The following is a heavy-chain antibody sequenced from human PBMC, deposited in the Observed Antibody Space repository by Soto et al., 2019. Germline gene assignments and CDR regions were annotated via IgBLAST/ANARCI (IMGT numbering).Heavy chain of an antibody. J-gene: IGHJ4*02. CDR3: ARADATYYYDSSGYFAYYFDY. V-gene: IGHV4-34*09. CDR2: IYYSGST. D-gene: IGHD3-22*01. CDR1: GGSFSGYY. Sequence: SETLSLTCAVYGGSFSGYYWSWIRQPPGKGQEWIGYIYYSGSTNYNPSLKSRVTISVDTSKNQFSLKLSSVTAADTAVYYCARADATYYYDSSGYFAYYFDYWGQGTLVTVSS.